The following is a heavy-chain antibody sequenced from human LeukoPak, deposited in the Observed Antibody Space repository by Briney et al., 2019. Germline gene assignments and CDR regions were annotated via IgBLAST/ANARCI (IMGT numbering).Heavy chain of an antibody. CDR1: GGPFSGYY. D-gene: IGHD5-18*01. CDR3: ARVLRYSYGYVRWFDP. CDR2: INHSGST. Sequence: PSETLSLTCAVYGGPFSGYYWSWIRQPPGKGLEWIGEINHSGSTNYNPSLKSRVTISVDTSKNQFSLKLSSVTAADTAVYYCARVLRYSYGYVRWFDPWGQGTLVTVSS. J-gene: IGHJ5*02. V-gene: IGHV4-34*01.